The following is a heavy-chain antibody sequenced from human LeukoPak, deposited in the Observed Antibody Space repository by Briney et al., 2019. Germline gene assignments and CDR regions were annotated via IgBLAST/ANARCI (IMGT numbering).Heavy chain of an antibody. J-gene: IGHJ4*02. V-gene: IGHV3-69-1*01. D-gene: IGHD2-15*01. CDR2: ISSSSYI. CDR1: GFTFTDCT. CDR3: ARDRGMVAFDY. Sequence: GGSLRLSCAASGFTFTDCTINWVRQAPGEGLEWVSSISSSSYIKYADSVKGRFTISRDNAKNSVYLQMNSLRAEDTAVYYCARDRGMVAFDYWGQGTLVTVSS.